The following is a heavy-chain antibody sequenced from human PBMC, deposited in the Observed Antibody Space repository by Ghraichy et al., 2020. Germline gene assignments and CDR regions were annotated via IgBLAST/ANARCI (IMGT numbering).Heavy chain of an antibody. CDR1: GGTFSSYA. Sequence: SVKVSCKASGGTFSSYAISWVRQAPGQGLEWMGGIIPIFGTANYAQKFQGRVTITADESTSTAYMELSSLRSEATAVDYGARFPDYYDSSGYVGGAFDIWGQGTMVTVSS. CDR3: ARFPDYYDSSGYVGGAFDI. D-gene: IGHD3-22*01. J-gene: IGHJ3*02. V-gene: IGHV1-69*13. CDR2: IIPIFGTA.